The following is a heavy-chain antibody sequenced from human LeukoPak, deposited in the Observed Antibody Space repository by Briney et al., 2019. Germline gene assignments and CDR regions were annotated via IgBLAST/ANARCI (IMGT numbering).Heavy chain of an antibody. CDR3: TKSDWFDP. CDR2: INWNGGST. V-gene: IGHV3-20*04. CDR1: GFTFDDYG. Sequence: GGSLRLSCAGSGFTFDDYGMNWVRQAPGKGLEWVSGINWNGGSTGYADSVKGRFAVSRDNAKNSLYLQMNSLRVEDTAVYYCTKSDWFDPWGQGTLVTVSS. J-gene: IGHJ5*02. D-gene: IGHD3-3*01.